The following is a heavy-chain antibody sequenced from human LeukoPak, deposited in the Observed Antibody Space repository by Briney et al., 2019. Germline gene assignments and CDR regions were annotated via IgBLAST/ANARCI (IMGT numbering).Heavy chain of an antibody. V-gene: IGHV3-11*04. CDR3: ANLAGGGSYYGPRRAFDI. CDR1: GFTFSDYY. CDR2: ISSSGSTI. J-gene: IGHJ3*02. Sequence: PGGSLRLSCAASGFTFSDYYMSWIRQAPGKGLEWVSYISSSGSTIYYADSVKGRFTISRDNAKNSLYLQMNSLRAEDTAVYYCANLAGGGSYYGPRRAFDIWGQGTMVTVSS. D-gene: IGHD1-26*01.